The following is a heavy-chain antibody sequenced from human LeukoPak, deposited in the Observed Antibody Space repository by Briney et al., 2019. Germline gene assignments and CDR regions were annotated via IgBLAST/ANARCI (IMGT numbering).Heavy chain of an antibody. V-gene: IGHV4-59*01. CDR2: IHYTGST. Sequence: SETLSLTCTDSGGSISGYYGGWIRQPPGKGLDWIGYIHYTGSTSYSPSLKSRVTISLDMSKMQFSLNLNSVTAADTAVYYCARYAADGRTLEYWGQGTLVTVSS. J-gene: IGHJ4*02. D-gene: IGHD6-13*01. CDR3: ARYAADGRTLEY. CDR1: GGSISGYY.